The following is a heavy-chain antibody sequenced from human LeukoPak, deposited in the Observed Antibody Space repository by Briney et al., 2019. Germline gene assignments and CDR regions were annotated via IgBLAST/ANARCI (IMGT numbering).Heavy chain of an antibody. CDR3: ASFNVAARRQNWFAP. Sequence: PSETLSLTCAVSGGSISSGGYSWSWIRQPPGKGLEWIGYIYHSGSTYYNPSLKSRVTISVDRSKNQFSLKLSSVTAADTAVYYWASFNVAARRQNWFAPWGKGTLVTVSS. CDR2: IYHSGST. D-gene: IGHD6-6*01. V-gene: IGHV4-30-2*01. CDR1: GGSISSGGYS. J-gene: IGHJ5*02.